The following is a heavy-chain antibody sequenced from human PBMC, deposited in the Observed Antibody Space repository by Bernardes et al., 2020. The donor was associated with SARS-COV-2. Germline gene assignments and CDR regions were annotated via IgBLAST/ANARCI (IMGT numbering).Heavy chain of an antibody. Sequence: GGSLRLSREVSGFSVSSNYVTWVRQAPGKGLEWVSVINTSNNKYYVDSVKGRFTISRDNSKNTVFLQMTGLRVEDTGFYFCARASDTADEYYFDYWGQGTLVTVSS. CDR1: GFSVSSNY. CDR2: INTSNNK. V-gene: IGHV3-66*02. D-gene: IGHD5-18*01. J-gene: IGHJ4*02. CDR3: ARASDTADEYYFDY.